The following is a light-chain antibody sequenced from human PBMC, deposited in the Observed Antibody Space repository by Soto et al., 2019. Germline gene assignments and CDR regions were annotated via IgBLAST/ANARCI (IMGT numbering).Light chain of an antibody. V-gene: IGKV3-11*01. CDR1: QTVSSF. CDR3: QQRSNWPLT. J-gene: IGKJ4*01. Sequence: VLTQSPATLSLSPGERATLSCRASQTVSSFLVWYQQKPGQAPRLLIHDSSDRATGIPARFSGSGSGTDFTLTISSLEPEDVAVYYCQQRSNWPLTFGGGTRVEI. CDR2: DSS.